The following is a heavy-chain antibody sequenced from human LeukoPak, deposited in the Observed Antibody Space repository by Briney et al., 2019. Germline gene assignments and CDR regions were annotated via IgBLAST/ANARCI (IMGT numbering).Heavy chain of an antibody. CDR1: GYTFTGYY. Sequence: ASVEVSCKASGYTFTGYYMHWVRQAPGQGLEWMGRINPNSGGTNYAQKFQGRVTMTRDTSISTAYMELSRLRSDDTAVYYCARDLRGDGYNADYWGQGTLVTVSS. CDR2: INPNSGGT. J-gene: IGHJ4*02. CDR3: ARDLRGDGYNADY. V-gene: IGHV1-2*06. D-gene: IGHD5-24*01.